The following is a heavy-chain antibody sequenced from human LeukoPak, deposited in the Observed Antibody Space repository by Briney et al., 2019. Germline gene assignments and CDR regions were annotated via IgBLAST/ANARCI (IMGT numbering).Heavy chain of an antibody. CDR2: INPSSGTT. CDR1: GYTFTSYY. V-gene: IGHV1-46*01. D-gene: IGHD3-10*01. J-gene: IGHJ4*02. Sequence: ASVKVTCKASGYTFTSYYMHWVRQAPGQGLEWMGIINPSSGTTSYAQKFQGRVTMTRDTSTSTVYMELSSLRSEDTAIYYCARRYYVSGTYFLDYWGQGTLVTVSS. CDR3: ARRYYVSGTYFLDY.